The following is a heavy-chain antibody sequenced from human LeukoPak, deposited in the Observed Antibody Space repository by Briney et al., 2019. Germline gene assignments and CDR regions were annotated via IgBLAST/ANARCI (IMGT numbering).Heavy chain of an antibody. V-gene: IGHV3-53*01. D-gene: IGHD1-26*01. CDR1: GFTVTGNY. CDR2: IYSGGST. J-gene: IGHJ4*02. CDR3: ARGAIFVGGVGAQDY. Sequence: GGSLRLSCAASGFTVTGNYMGWVRQAPGKGLEWVSVIYSGGSTFYADSVKGRFTISRDNSKNTLFLQMHSLRAEDTAVYYCARGAIFVGGVGAQDYWGQGTLVTVSS.